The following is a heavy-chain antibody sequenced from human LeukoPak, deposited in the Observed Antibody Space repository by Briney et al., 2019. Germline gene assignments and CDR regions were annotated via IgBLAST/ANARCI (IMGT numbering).Heavy chain of an antibody. D-gene: IGHD3-10*01. CDR2: ISAYNGNT. V-gene: IGHV1-18*01. J-gene: IGHJ4*02. Sequence: ASVKVSCKAPGYTLTSYGISWVRQAPGQGLEWMGWISAYNGNTNYAQKLQGRVTMTTDTSTSTAYMELRSLRSDDTAVYYCARDLSFGELLPRHPIDYWGQGTLVTVSS. CDR1: GYTLTSYG. CDR3: ARDLSFGELLPRHPIDY.